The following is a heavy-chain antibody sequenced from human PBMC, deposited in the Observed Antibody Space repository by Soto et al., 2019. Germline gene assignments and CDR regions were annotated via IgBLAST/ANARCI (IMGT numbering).Heavy chain of an antibody. D-gene: IGHD2-2*01. CDR1: GFTFSSYS. CDR3: AKDLSIVLVPAAHFDY. CDR2: ISGSSSST. V-gene: IGHV3-23*01. J-gene: IGHJ4*02. Sequence: SLRLSCAASGFTFSSYSMNWVRQAPGKGLEWVSAISGSSSSTYYADSVKGRFTISRDNSKNTLYLQMNSLRAEDTAVYYCAKDLSIVLVPAAHFDYWGQGTLVTVSS.